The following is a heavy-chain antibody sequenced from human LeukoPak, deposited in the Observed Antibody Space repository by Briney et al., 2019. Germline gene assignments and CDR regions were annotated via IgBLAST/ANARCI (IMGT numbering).Heavy chain of an antibody. Sequence: PGGSVRLSCAAWGFTFSSGWMKGVRQARGKGREWVGRIHSKYSRETANYAPPVKGRFPISRDDSKNLLYLQMNSLRVEDTAVYYCATGYADTWHHAYWGQGTLVTVSS. CDR1: GFTFSSGW. D-gene: IGHD2-2*01. CDR2: IHSKYSRETA. V-gene: IGHV3-15*06. J-gene: IGHJ4*02. CDR3: ATGYADTWHHAY.